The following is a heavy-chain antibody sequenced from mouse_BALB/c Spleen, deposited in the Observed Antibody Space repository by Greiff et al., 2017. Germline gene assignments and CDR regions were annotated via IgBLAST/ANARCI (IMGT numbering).Heavy chain of an antibody. D-gene: IGHD1-2*01. CDR3: ARLHYYGYYFDY. CDR2: ISSGGSYT. J-gene: IGHJ2*01. CDR1: GFTFSSYA. V-gene: IGHV5-9-3*01. Sequence: EVQRVESGGGLVKPGGSLKLSCAASGFTFSSYAMSWVRQTPEKRLEWVATISSGGSYTYYPDSVKGRFTISRDNAKNTLYLQMSSLRSEDTAMYYCARLHYYGYYFDYWGQGTTLTVSS.